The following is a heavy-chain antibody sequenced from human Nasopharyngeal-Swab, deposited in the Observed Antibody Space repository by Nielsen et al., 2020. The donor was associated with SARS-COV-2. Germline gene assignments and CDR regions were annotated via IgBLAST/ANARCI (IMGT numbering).Heavy chain of an antibody. CDR2: INPSGGST. D-gene: IGHD4-17*01. Sequence: WVRQAPGQGPEWMGIINPSGGSTSYAQKFQGRVTMTRDTSTSTVYMELGSLRSEDTAVYYCARAKGGDDYGDYSTYYYGMDVWGQGTTVTVSS. V-gene: IGHV1-46*01. CDR3: ARAKGGDDYGDYSTYYYGMDV. J-gene: IGHJ6*02.